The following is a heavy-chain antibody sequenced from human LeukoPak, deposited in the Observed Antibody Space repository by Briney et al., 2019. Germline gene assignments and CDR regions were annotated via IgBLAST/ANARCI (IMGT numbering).Heavy chain of an antibody. D-gene: IGHD2-15*01. J-gene: IGHJ5*02. CDR3: ARRRLYCSGGSCYSFWFDP. CDR2: IYYSGST. Sequence: SETLSLTCTVSGGSISSSSYYWGWIRQPPGKGLEWIGSIYYSGSTYYNPSLKSRATISVDTSKNQFSLKLSSVTAADTAVYYCARRRLYCSGGSCYSFWFDPWGQGTLVTVSS. CDR1: GGSISSSSYY. V-gene: IGHV4-39*01.